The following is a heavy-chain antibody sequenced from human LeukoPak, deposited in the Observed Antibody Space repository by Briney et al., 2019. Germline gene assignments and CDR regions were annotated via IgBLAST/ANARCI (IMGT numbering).Heavy chain of an antibody. Sequence: PSETLSLTCAVYGGSSSGYYWSWIRQPPGKGLEWIGEINHSGSTNYNPSLKSRVTISVDTSKNQFSLKLSSVTAADTAVYYCARVTYGDYDYYYYGMDVWGQGTTVTVSS. D-gene: IGHD4-17*01. CDR1: GGSSSGYY. V-gene: IGHV4-34*01. CDR3: ARVTYGDYDYYYYGMDV. J-gene: IGHJ6*02. CDR2: INHSGST.